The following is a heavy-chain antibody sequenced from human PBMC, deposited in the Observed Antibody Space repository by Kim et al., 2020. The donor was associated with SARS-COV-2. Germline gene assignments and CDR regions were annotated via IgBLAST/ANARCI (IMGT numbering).Heavy chain of an antibody. Sequence: SETLSLTCTVSGGSISSGGYYWSWIRQHPGKGLEWIGYIYYSGSTYYNPSLKSRVTISVDTSKNQFSLKLSSVTAADTAVYYCARERQRRVDPWGQGTLVTVSS. CDR3: ARERQRRVDP. J-gene: IGHJ5*02. V-gene: IGHV4-31*03. D-gene: IGHD6-25*01. CDR2: IYYSGST. CDR1: GGSISSGGYY.